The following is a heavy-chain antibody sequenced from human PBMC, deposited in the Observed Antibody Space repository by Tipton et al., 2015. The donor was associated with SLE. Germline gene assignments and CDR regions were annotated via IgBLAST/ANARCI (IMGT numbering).Heavy chain of an antibody. CDR1: GGSFSRYY. D-gene: IGHD3-16*01. J-gene: IGHJ4*02. CDR3: ARDLWGTQATEY. Sequence: TLSLTCTVSGGSFSRYYWTWIRQSPGKGLEWIGEVGHSGDTNYTPSLKSRVSISVDTSKNLFFLKLSSVTAADTAVYYCARDLWGTQATEYWGQGTLVTVSS. V-gene: IGHV4-34*01. CDR2: VGHSGDT.